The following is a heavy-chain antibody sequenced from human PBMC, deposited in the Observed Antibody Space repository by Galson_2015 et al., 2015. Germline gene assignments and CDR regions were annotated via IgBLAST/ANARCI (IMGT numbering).Heavy chain of an antibody. J-gene: IGHJ4*02. CDR1: GYSFTTYW. CDR2: IYPGDSDT. V-gene: IGHV5-51*03. Sequence: QSGAEVIKPGESLKISCKGSGYSFTTYWIAWVRQLPGKGLEWMGIIYPGDSDTRYSPSFQGQVTISADKSISTAYLQWGSLKASYTATYYCSRRDSGTSHFDFWGQATLVTVSS. D-gene: IGHD1-26*01. CDR3: SRRDSGTSHFDF.